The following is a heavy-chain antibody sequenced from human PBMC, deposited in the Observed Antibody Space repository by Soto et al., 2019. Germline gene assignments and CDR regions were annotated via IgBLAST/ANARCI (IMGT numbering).Heavy chain of an antibody. D-gene: IGHD1-1*01. CDR3: VRATTKATSSPSVDY. CDR2: ISNSGRT. Sequence: SETLSLTCAVSGGSISRGAYYWTWIRQHPVKGLEWIGYISNSGRTYYNPSLKSRLTISLDTSENQFSLKIEDTAVYYCVRATTKATSSPSVDYWGQGTQVTVSS. CDR1: GGSISRGAYY. V-gene: IGHV4-31*11. J-gene: IGHJ4*02.